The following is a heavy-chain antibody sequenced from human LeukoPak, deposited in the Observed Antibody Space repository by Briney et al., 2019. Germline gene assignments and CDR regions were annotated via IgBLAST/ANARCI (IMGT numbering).Heavy chain of an antibody. Sequence: GGSLRLSCAASGFTVSSNYMSWVRQAPGKGLEWVSVIYSGGSTYYADSVKGRFTISRDNSKNTLYLQMNSLRAEDTAVYYCARGVPAAIRNWFDPWGQGTLVTVSS. CDR1: GFTVSSNY. V-gene: IGHV3-53*01. J-gene: IGHJ5*02. CDR2: IYSGGST. CDR3: ARGVPAAIRNWFDP. D-gene: IGHD2-2*01.